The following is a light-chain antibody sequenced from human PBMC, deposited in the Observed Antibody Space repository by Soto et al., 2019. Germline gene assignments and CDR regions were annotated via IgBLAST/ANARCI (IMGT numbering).Light chain of an antibody. CDR3: SSFTTTNTYV. J-gene: IGLJ1*01. V-gene: IGLV2-18*02. CDR2: DVT. CDR1: SSDVGSYNR. Sequence: QSVLTQPPSVSGSHVHSVAISCTGTSSDVGSYNRVSWYQQPPDSAPKLIIYDVTNRPSGVPDRFSGSKSGNAASLTISGLQAEDEADYYCSSFTTTNTYVFGSGTKVTVL.